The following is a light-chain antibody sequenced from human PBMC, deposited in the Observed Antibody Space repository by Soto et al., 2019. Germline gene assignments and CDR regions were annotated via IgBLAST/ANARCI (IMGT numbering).Light chain of an antibody. V-gene: IGLV1-44*01. CDR3: AAWDDSLSDYV. CDR2: SNN. CDR1: SSNIGSNT. Sequence: QSVLTQPPSASGTPGQRVTISCSGSSSNIGSNTVNWYQQLPGTAPKLLIYSNNQRPSGVPDRFSGSKSGTSASLAISGLQSDDEADYYCAAWDDSLSDYVFGTGTKVT. J-gene: IGLJ1*01.